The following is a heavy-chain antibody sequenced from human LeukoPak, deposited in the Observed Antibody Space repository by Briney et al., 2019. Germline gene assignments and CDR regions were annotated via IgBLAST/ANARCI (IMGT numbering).Heavy chain of an antibody. V-gene: IGHV3-9*01. CDR1: GFTFDDYA. CDR2: ISWDSGSV. D-gene: IGHD3-10*01. Sequence: GGSLRLSCAASGFTFDDYAMHWVRQAPGKGLEWVSGISWDSGSVDSADSVKGRFTVSRDNAKNSLYLQMNNLRAEDTAVYYSATHPGDYWFGYLQLWGQGTLVTVSS. J-gene: IGHJ4*02. CDR3: ATHPGDYWFGYLQL.